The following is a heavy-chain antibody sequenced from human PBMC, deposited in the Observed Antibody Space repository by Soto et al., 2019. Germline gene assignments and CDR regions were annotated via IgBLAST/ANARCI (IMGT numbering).Heavy chain of an antibody. CDR1: GFTFSRFA. J-gene: IGHJ4*02. V-gene: IGHV3-23*01. Sequence: PGGSLRLSCAASGFTFSRFAMSWVRQVPGKGLEWVSAISGSGGSTYYADSVKGRFTISRDNSKNTLYLQMNSLRAEDTAVYYCAKDPTPNIMTSVTTSSDNWGQGTLVTVSS. CDR2: ISGSGGST. D-gene: IGHD4-17*01. CDR3: AKDPTPNIMTSVTTSSDN.